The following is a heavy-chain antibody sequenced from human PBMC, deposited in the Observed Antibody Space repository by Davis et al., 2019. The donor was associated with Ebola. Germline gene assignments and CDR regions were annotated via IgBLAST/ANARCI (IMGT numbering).Heavy chain of an antibody. CDR1: GFTFSSYS. Sequence: PGGSLRLSCAASGFTFSSYSMNWVRQAPGKGLEWVSSISSSSSYIYYADSVKGRFTISRDNAKNSLYLQMNSLRAEDTAVYYCARGERLAAAGPNWFDPWGQGTLVTVSS. D-gene: IGHD6-13*01. CDR3: ARGERLAAAGPNWFDP. J-gene: IGHJ5*02. V-gene: IGHV3-21*01. CDR2: ISSSSSYI.